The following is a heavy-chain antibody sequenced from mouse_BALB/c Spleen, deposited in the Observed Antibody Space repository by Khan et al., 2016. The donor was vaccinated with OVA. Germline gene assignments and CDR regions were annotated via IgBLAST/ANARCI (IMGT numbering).Heavy chain of an antibody. D-gene: IGHD2-1*01. J-gene: IGHJ4*01. CDR2: IYPGSGST. CDR1: GYTFTDYD. Sequence: QVQLQQSGPELVKPGASVKMSCKASGYTFTDYDIRWVKQRAGQGLEWIGEIYPGSGSTYYNEKFKGKATLTADKSSNTAYMQLSSLTSEDSAVYVCAKIFDGNSYAMDYWGQGTAVTGSS. CDR3: AKIFDGNSYAMDY. V-gene: IGHV1-77*01.